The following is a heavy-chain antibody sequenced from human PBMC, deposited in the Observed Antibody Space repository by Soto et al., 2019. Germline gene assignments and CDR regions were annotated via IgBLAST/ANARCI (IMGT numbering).Heavy chain of an antibody. J-gene: IGHJ1*01. Sequence: ASVKVSCKASGGTFSSYAISWVRQAPGQGLEWMGGIIPIFGTANYAQKFQGRVTITADESTSTAYMELSSLRSEDTAVYYCARAYSSGWYRRLGYFQHWGQGTLLTVSS. CDR3: ARAYSSGWYRRLGYFQH. D-gene: IGHD6-19*01. V-gene: IGHV1-69*13. CDR1: GGTFSSYA. CDR2: IIPIFGTA.